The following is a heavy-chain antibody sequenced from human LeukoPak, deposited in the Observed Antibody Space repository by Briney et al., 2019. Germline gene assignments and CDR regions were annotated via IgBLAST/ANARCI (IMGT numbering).Heavy chain of an antibody. CDR1: GFIFSSYT. CDR3: ARLSYGDSGAFDY. J-gene: IGHJ4*02. Sequence: PGGSLRLSCAASGFIFSSYTMNWVRQAPGKGLEWVSSISRRSSYIYYADSVKGRFTISGDNAKNSLYLQMSSLRAEDTAVYYCARLSYGDSGAFDYWGQGTLVTVSS. D-gene: IGHD4-17*01. V-gene: IGHV3-21*01. CDR2: ISRRSSYI.